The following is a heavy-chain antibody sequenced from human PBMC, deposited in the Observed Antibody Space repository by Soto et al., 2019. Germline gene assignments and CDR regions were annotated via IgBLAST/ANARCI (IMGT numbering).Heavy chain of an antibody. CDR1: GYTFTSYG. Sequence: QVQLVQSGAEVKKPGASVKVSCKASGYTFTSYGISWVRQAPGQGLEWMGWISAYNGNTNYAQKLQCRVTMTTDTSTSTAYMELRSMSSDDTSVYYCARTSNVATITVQIEYWGQGTLVTVSS. CDR3: ARTSNVATITVQIEY. V-gene: IGHV1-18*01. J-gene: IGHJ4*02. CDR2: ISAYNGNT. D-gene: IGHD5-12*01.